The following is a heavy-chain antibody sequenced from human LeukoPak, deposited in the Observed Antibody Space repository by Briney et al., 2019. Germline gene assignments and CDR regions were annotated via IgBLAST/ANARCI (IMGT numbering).Heavy chain of an antibody. Sequence: PSETLSLTCTVSGGSISSSSYYWSWIRQPPGTGLEWIGEINHSGSSNYNPSLKSRFTISVDTSKNQFSLKLSSVTAADTAVYYCATRYRPRQVFSFWSRSTAGAFDIWGQGTMVTVSS. CDR1: GGSISSSSYY. CDR3: ATRYRPRQVFSFWSRSTAGAFDI. J-gene: IGHJ3*02. V-gene: IGHV4-39*07. D-gene: IGHD3-3*01. CDR2: INHSGSS.